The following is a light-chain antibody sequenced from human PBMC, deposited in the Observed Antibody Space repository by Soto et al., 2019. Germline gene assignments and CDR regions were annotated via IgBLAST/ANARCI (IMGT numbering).Light chain of an antibody. J-gene: IGKJ1*01. CDR2: GAS. CDR3: QQYGSSTT. Sequence: EIGLTQSPGTLSLSPGERATLSCRASQSVSSSYLAWYQQKPGQAPRLLIYGASSRATGIPDRFGGSGSGTDFTLTISRLEPEDFAVYYCQQYGSSTTFGQGTKVEIK. V-gene: IGKV3-20*01. CDR1: QSVSSSY.